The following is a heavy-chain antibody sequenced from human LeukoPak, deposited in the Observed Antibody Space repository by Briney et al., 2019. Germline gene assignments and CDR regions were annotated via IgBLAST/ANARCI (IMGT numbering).Heavy chain of an antibody. J-gene: IGHJ4*02. V-gene: IGHV4-30-2*01. D-gene: IGHD5-18*01. CDR2: IYHSGST. CDR3: ARRGYSYGFDY. Sequence: SETLSLTCAVSGGSISSGGYSWSWIRQPPGKGLEWIGYIYHSGSTYYNPSLKSRVTISVDRSKNQLSLKLSSVTAADTAVYYCARRGYSYGFDYWGQGTLVTVSS. CDR1: GGSISSGGYS.